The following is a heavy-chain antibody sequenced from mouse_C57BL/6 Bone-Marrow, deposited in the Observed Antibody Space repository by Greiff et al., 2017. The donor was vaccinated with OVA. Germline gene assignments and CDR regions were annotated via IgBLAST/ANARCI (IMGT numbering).Heavy chain of an antibody. J-gene: IGHJ3*01. Sequence: VQLQQSGPELAKPGASVKIPCKASGYTFTDYNMDWVKQSHGKSLEWIGDINSNNGGTIYNQKFKGKATLTVDKSSSTAYMELRSLTSEDTAVYYCARGGYYDYDGEAWFAYWGQGTLVTVSA. CDR2: INSNNGGT. CDR1: GYTFTDYN. D-gene: IGHD2-4*01. V-gene: IGHV1-18*01. CDR3: ARGGYYDYDGEAWFAY.